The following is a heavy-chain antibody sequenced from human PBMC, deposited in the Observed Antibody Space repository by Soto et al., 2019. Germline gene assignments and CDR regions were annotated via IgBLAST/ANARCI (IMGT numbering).Heavy chain of an antibody. CDR2: INSDGSST. J-gene: IGHJ6*02. CDR3: ASELRSYYYYGMDV. CDR1: GFTFSSYW. V-gene: IGHV3-74*01. Sequence: RGGSLRLSCAASGFTFSSYWMHWVRQAPGKGLVWVSRINSDGSSTSYADSVKGRFTISRDNAKNTLYLQMNSLRAEDTAVYYCASELRSYYYYGMDVWGQGTTVTVSS. D-gene: IGHD5-12*01.